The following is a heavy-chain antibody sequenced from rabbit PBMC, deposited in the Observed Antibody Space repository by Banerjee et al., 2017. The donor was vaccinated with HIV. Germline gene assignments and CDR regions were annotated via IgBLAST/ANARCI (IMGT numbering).Heavy chain of an antibody. CDR3: ARDGDSVYPYFNL. Sequence: QSLEESGGDLVKPGASLTLTCTASGFSFSSYYWICWVRQAPGKGLEWLGCIYTGSSGSTYYASWAKGRFTISKASSTTVTLQMTSLTAADTATYFCARDGDSVYPYFNLWGQGTLVTVS. V-gene: IGHV1S40*01. CDR2: IYTGSSGST. D-gene: IGHD1-1*01. J-gene: IGHJ4*01. CDR1: GFSFSSYYW.